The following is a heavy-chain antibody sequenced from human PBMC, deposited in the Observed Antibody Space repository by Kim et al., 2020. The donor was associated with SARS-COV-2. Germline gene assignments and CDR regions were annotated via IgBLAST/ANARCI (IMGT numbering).Heavy chain of an antibody. D-gene: IGHD6-13*01. Sequence: ASVKVSCKASGYTFTGYYMHWVRQAPGQGLEWMGWINPNSGGTNYAQKFQGWVTMTRDTSISTAYMELSRLRSDDTAVYYCARDLSRSSWYLGDYYYGMDVWGQGTTVTVSS. J-gene: IGHJ6*02. CDR1: GYTFTGYY. V-gene: IGHV1-2*04. CDR3: ARDLSRSSWYLGDYYYGMDV. CDR2: INPNSGGT.